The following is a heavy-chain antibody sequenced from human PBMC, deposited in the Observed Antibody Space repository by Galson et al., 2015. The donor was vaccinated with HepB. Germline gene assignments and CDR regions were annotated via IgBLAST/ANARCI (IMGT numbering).Heavy chain of an antibody. D-gene: IGHD3-22*01. CDR3: ARHYYDSSGYRNPNFDY. J-gene: IGHJ4*02. Sequence: QSGAEVKKPGESLRISCKGSGYSFTSYWISWVRQMPGKGLEWMGRIDPSDSYTNYSPSFQGHVTISADKSISTAYLQWSSLKASDTAMYYCARHYYDSSGYRNPNFDYWGQGTLVTVSS. CDR2: IDPSDSYT. CDR1: GYSFTSYW. V-gene: IGHV5-10-1*01.